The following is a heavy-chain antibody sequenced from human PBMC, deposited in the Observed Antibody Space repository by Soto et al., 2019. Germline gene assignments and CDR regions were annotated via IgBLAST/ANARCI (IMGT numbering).Heavy chain of an antibody. J-gene: IGHJ6*03. CDR3: ARGMIWFGELYYYYYYMDV. CDR2: MNPNSGNT. V-gene: IGHV1-8*01. Sequence: ASVKVSCKASGYTFTSYDINWVRQATGQGLEWMGWMNPNSGNTGYAQKFQGRVTMTRNTSIRTAYMELSSLRSEDTAVYYCARGMIWFGELYYYYYYMDVWGKGTTVTVSS. CDR1: GYTFTSYD. D-gene: IGHD3-10*01.